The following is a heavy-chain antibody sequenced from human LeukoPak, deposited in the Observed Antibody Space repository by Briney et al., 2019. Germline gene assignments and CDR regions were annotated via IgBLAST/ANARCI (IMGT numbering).Heavy chain of an antibody. D-gene: IGHD3-22*01. Sequence: PSETLSLTCNVSGGSITRSGYFWAWIRQPPGKGLEWVGSISNSGSKYYKSPLKGRVTISADKSKNQVSLTLRSVTAADTAVYYCARQSSGTASDYYGLDVWGQGTTVTVSS. CDR1: GGSITRSGYF. V-gene: IGHV4-39*01. CDR2: ISNSGSK. CDR3: ARQSSGTASDYYGLDV. J-gene: IGHJ6*02.